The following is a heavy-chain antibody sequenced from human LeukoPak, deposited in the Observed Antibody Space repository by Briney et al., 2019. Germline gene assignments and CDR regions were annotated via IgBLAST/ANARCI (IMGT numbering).Heavy chain of an antibody. CDR1: GFIFSPYA. CDR2: IAGGDDR. J-gene: IGHJ4*02. Sequence: GGSLRLSCAASGFIFSPYAMSWVRQAPGKGLEWVAGIAGGDDRFYADSVKGRFSISRDNSKNTVDLQMNSLRAEDTAVYYCARGPSSSGWYFDYWGQGTLVTVSS. V-gene: IGHV3-23*01. D-gene: IGHD6-19*01. CDR3: ARGPSSSGWYFDY.